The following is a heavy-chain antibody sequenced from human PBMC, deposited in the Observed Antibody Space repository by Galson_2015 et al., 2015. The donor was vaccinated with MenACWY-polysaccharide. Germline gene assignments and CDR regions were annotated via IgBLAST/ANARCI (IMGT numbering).Heavy chain of an antibody. CDR2: IYASDSET. CDR1: GYRFAGYW. J-gene: IGHJ6*02. Sequence: QSGAEVKKPGESLRISCKVSGYRFAGYWIGWVRQMSGKGLEWMGIIYASDSETRYNPSFQGQVTITADRSTSTAYLHLGSLKASDAAMDYCGRVYPGNYYAMDVWGQGTTVIVTS. D-gene: IGHD2-8*01. CDR3: GRVYPGNYYAMDV. V-gene: IGHV5-51*01.